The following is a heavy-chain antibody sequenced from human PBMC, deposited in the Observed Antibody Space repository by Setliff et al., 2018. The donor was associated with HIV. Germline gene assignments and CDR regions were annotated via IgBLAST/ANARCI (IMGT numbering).Heavy chain of an antibody. CDR2: ISGSGGTK. CDR1: EFTFSSYA. V-gene: IGHV3-23*01. J-gene: IGHJ4*02. D-gene: IGHD1-1*01. CDR3: AKQTNLGTVPDS. Sequence: PGGSLRLSCVASEFTFSSYAMNWVRQAPGKGLEWVSTISGSGGTKYYADSVKGRFTISRDNSKSSLYLQMDSLRAEDTAVYYCAKQTNLGTVPDSWGQGTLVTVSS.